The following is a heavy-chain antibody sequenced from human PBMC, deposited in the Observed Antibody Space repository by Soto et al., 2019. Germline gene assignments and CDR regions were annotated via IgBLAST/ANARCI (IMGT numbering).Heavy chain of an antibody. CDR3: ASVRNPNYYDSSGYYYWFDP. Sequence: ASVKVSCKASGGTFSSYAISWVRQAPGQGLEWMGGIIPILGIANYAQKFQGRVTITADKSTSTAYMELSSLRSEDTAVYYCASVRNPNYYDSSGYYYWFDPWGQGTLVTVSS. J-gene: IGHJ5*02. V-gene: IGHV1-69*10. D-gene: IGHD3-22*01. CDR1: GGTFSSYA. CDR2: IIPILGIA.